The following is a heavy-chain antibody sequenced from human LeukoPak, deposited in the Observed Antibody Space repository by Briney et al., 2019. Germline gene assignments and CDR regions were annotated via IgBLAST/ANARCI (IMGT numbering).Heavy chain of an antibody. Sequence: GGSLRLSCTASGFTFSGRYMDWVRQAPGKGLEWVDRSRDRANGYTPEYAASVRGRFTISRDDSETSMYLQMNSLKTEDSAVYYCTRGGTSSVAYYYHMDVWGQGTTVTVSS. D-gene: IGHD1-26*01. CDR3: TRGGTSSVAYYYHMDV. J-gene: IGHJ6*02. V-gene: IGHV3-72*01. CDR1: GFTFSGRY. CDR2: SRDRANGYTP.